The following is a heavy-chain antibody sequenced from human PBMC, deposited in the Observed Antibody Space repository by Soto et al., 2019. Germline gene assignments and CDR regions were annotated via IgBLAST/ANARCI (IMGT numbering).Heavy chain of an antibody. D-gene: IGHD3-16*02. CDR3: ARHAMAGRSRLEWGGELSD. Sequence: QLQLVQSGSEVRKPGSSVNVSCKASGGTFSTYAISWLRQAPGQGPEWMGGIIPMFGTPNYAQKFQGRVTVTADASTSAAYMDLGSLRPDDTAVYYCARHAMAGRSRLEWGGELSDWGQGPLVIVSS. CDR2: IIPMFGTP. J-gene: IGHJ4*01. V-gene: IGHV1-69*01. CDR1: GGTFSTYA.